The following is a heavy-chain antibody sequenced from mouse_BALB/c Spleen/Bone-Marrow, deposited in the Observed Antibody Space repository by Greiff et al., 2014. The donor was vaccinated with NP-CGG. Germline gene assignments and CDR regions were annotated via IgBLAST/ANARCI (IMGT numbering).Heavy chain of an antibody. J-gene: IGHJ4*01. V-gene: IGHV1-7*01. Sequence: QVQLQQPGAELAKPGASVKMSCKASGYTFTSYWMHWVKQRPGQGLEWIGYINPSTGYTEYNQKFKDKATLTADKSSSTAYMQLSSLTSEDSAVYYCARLRGYRAYYARDYWGQGTSVTVSS. CDR1: GYTFTSYW. CDR2: INPSTGYT. CDR3: ARLRGYRAYYARDY. D-gene: IGHD3-1*01.